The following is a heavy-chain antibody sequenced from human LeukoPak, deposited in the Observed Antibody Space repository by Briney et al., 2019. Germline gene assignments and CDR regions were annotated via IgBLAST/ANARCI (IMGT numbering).Heavy chain of an antibody. Sequence: HPGRSLRLSCAASGFTLSNYGMHWVRQAPGKGVEWVAVLSSDGNNKHSADSVKGRFTISRDNAKNTMYVKMKSLRIEDTAVYNCAKGLLSNSQRGYFYRCGQGALVSVSS. CDR3: AKGLLSNSQRGYFYR. CDR2: LSSDGNNK. V-gene: IGHV3-30*18. J-gene: IGHJ4*02. D-gene: IGHD1-26*01. CDR1: GFTLSNYG.